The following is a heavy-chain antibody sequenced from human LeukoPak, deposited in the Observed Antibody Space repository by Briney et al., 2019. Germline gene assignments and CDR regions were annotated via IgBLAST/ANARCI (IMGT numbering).Heavy chain of an antibody. Sequence: PSETLSLTCTVSGGSISSYYWSWIRQPPGKGLEWIGYIYTSGSTNSNPSLKSRVTISVDTSKNQFSLKLSSVTAADTAVYYCARHSSWYGFGYYYYYYMDVWGKGTTVTVSS. CDR1: GGSISSYY. V-gene: IGHV4-4*09. D-gene: IGHD6-13*01. J-gene: IGHJ6*03. CDR3: ARHSSWYGFGYYYYYYMDV. CDR2: IYTSGST.